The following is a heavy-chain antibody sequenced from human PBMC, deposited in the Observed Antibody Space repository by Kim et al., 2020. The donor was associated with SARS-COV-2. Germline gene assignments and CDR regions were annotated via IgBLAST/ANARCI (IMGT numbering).Heavy chain of an antibody. CDR2: ISYDGSNK. Sequence: GGSLRLSCAASGFTFSSYGMHWVRQAPGKGLEWVAVISYDGSNKYYADSVKGRFTISRDNSKNTLYLQMNSLRAEDTAVYYCAKDPRYYDILTGYLVGQQIYYYDGMDVWGQGTTVTVSS. D-gene: IGHD3-9*01. J-gene: IGHJ6*02. CDR1: GFTFSSYG. V-gene: IGHV3-30*18. CDR3: AKDPRYYDILTGYLVGQQIYYYDGMDV.